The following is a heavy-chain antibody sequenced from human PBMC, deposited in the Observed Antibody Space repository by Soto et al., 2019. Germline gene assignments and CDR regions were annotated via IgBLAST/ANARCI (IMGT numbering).Heavy chain of an antibody. CDR3: ARHSGIAARPSYYYHGMDV. CDR2: IDPSDSYT. Sequence: VESLKISCQGSGYSFTSYWISWVRQMPGKGLEWMGRIDPSDSYTNYSPSFQGHVTISADKSISTAYLQWSSLKASDTAMYYCARHSGIAARPSYYYHGMDVWGQGTTVTVSS. CDR1: GYSFTSYW. V-gene: IGHV5-10-1*01. J-gene: IGHJ6*02. D-gene: IGHD6-6*01.